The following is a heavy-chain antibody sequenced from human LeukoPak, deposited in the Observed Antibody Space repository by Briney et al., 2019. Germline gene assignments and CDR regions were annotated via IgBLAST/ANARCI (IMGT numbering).Heavy chain of an antibody. CDR1: GGSFSGYY. CDR3: AGGEKYYYDSSGYYCDY. V-gene: IGHV4-34*01. D-gene: IGHD3-22*01. J-gene: IGHJ4*02. CDR2: INHSGST. Sequence: SETLSLTCAVYGGSFSGYYWSWIRQLPGKGLEWIGEINHSGSTNYNPSLKSRVTISVDTSKNQFSLKLSSVTAADTAVYYCAGGEKYYYDSSGYYCDYWGQGTLVTVSS.